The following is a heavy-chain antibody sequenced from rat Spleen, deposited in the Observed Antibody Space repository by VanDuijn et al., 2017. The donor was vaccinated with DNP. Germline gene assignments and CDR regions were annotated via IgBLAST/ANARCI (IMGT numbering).Heavy chain of an antibody. CDR3: TRNPHIRTAAPCDY. J-gene: IGHJ2*01. Sequence: EVQLVESGGGLVQPGRSLKLSCVASGFTFNNYWMTWIRQAPGKGLEWVASITNTGGSTYYLDSVKGRFTISRDNAKSTLYLQMNSLRSEDTATYYCTRNPHIRTAAPCDYWGQGVMVTVSS. V-gene: IGHV5-31*01. CDR1: GFTFNNYW. CDR2: ITNTGGST. D-gene: IGHD1-2*01.